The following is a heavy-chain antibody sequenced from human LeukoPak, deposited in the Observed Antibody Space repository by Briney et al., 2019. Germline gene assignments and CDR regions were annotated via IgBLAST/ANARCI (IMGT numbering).Heavy chain of an antibody. CDR2: INSDGSST. V-gene: IGHV3-74*01. Sequence: GGSLRLSCAASGFTFSSYWMHWVRQAPGKGLVWVSRINSDGSSTSYADSVKGRFTISRDNAKNTLYLQMNSLGAEDTAVYYCARPFRAGHFDYWGQGTLVTVSS. CDR1: GFTFSSYW. J-gene: IGHJ4*02. CDR3: ARPFRAGHFDY.